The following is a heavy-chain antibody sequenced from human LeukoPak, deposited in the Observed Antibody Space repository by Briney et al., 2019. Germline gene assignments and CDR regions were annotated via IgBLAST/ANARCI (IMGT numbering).Heavy chain of an antibody. CDR1: GGSISSSNW. D-gene: IGHD3-10*01. CDR3: AKVYGSAEGFDP. J-gene: IGHJ5*02. V-gene: IGHV4-4*02. CDR2: IYHSGST. Sequence: SETLSLTCAVSGGSISSSNWWSWVRQPPGKGLEWIGEIYHSGSTNYNPSLKSRVTMSIDTSKNQFSLKLSSVTAADTAVYYCAKVYGSAEGFDPWGQGTLVTVSS.